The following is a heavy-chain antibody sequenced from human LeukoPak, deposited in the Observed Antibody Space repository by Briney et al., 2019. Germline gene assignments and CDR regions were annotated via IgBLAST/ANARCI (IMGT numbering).Heavy chain of an antibody. CDR2: IYYSGST. CDR3: ARVLYHDILTGHHMGDGSRNGFDI. J-gene: IGHJ3*02. D-gene: IGHD3-9*01. CDR1: GGSISSKSYF. Sequence: SETLSLTCTDSGGSISSKSYFWGWVRQPPGKGLEWIASIYYSGSTYYNPSLKSRVTISVDTSKNQFSLKLSSVTAADTAVYYCARVLYHDILTGHHMGDGSRNGFDIWGQGTMVIVSS. V-gene: IGHV4-39*01.